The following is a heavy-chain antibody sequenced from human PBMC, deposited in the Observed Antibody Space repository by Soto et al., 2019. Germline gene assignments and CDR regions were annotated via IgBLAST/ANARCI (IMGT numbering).Heavy chain of an antibody. CDR3: AGDDWGPAHV. Sequence: EMQLVESGGDLVQPGGSLRLSCAASGFAFSNSWMSWVRQAPGKGLEWVANMKEDGTEIWYMDSVKGRFTISRDNAKNFLSLQMNNLRVEETAVYYGAGDDWGPAHVRGQGTLVTVSS. CDR2: MKEDGTEI. D-gene: IGHD2-2*01. J-gene: IGHJ4*02. CDR1: GFAFSNSW. V-gene: IGHV3-7*01.